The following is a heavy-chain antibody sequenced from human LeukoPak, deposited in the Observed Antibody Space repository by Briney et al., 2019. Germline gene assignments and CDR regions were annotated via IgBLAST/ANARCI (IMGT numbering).Heavy chain of an antibody. J-gene: IGHJ4*02. V-gene: IGHV3-21*01. D-gene: IGHD3-22*01. CDR1: GFTFSSYG. CDR2: ISSSSSYI. Sequence: GGSLRLSCVASGFTFSSYGMNWVRQAPGKGLEWVSFISSSSSYIYYADSVKGRFTISRDNAKNSRYLQMNSLRAEDTAVYYCARVLDLADDSSGYSPEFDYWGQGTLVTVSS. CDR3: ARVLDLADDSSGYSPEFDY.